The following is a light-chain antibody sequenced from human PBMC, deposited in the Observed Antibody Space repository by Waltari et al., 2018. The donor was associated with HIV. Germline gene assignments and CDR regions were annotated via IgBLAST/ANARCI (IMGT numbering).Light chain of an antibody. CDR2: GAS. Sequence: EIVMTQSPATLSVSPGERATLSCRASQSISNSLAWYQQKPGQAPRPLIYGASTRSPGIPARFSGSGSGTEFTLTISSLQSEDFAVYYCQQYNNWPPRTFGQGTKLEIK. CDR1: QSISNS. CDR3: QQYNNWPPRT. J-gene: IGKJ2*01. V-gene: IGKV3-15*01.